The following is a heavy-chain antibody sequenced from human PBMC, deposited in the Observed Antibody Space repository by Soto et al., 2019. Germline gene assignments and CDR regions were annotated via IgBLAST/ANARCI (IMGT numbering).Heavy chain of an antibody. J-gene: IGHJ5*02. CDR1: GGSISSGDYY. V-gene: IGHV4-30-4*01. CDR2: IYYSGST. CDR3: VRVGGDNWFDP. D-gene: IGHD3-16*01. Sequence: PSETLSLTCTVSGGSISSGDYYWSWIRQPPGKGLEWIGYIYYSGSTFYNPSLKNRVTISLDTSKIQFSLKLSSVTAADTAVYYCVRVGGDNWFDPWGQGTLVTVSS.